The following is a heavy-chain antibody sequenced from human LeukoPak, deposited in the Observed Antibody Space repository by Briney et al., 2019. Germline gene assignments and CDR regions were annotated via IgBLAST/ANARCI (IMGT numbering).Heavy chain of an antibody. Sequence: GEFLKISCKASGYTFSSYWIGWVRQMPGKGLEWMGIIYPGDSDTRYSPSLQGQVTISVDTSIGTAYLQWSSLKASDTAIYYCARQNDFRLDYWGQGTLVTVSS. CDR3: ARQNDFRLDY. CDR1: GYTFSSYW. D-gene: IGHD3-3*01. J-gene: IGHJ4*02. CDR2: IYPGDSDT. V-gene: IGHV5-51*01.